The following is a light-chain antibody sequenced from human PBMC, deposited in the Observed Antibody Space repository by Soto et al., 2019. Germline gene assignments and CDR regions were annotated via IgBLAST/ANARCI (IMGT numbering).Light chain of an antibody. CDR3: QQYNSYIYT. V-gene: IGKV1-5*01. J-gene: IGKJ2*01. Sequence: DIQMTQSPSTLSASVGDRVTITCRASQSIGSWLAWYQQKPGKAPKLLIYDASSLESGVPSRFSGSGSGTEFTLTISSLQPDDFATYYCQQYNSYIYTFGQGTKVDIK. CDR2: DAS. CDR1: QSIGSW.